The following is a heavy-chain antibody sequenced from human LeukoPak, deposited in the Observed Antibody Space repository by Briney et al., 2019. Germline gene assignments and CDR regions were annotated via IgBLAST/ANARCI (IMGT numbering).Heavy chain of an antibody. CDR1: GFTFSSYS. CDR3: ARVTEAPYYFDY. V-gene: IGHV3-21*01. J-gene: IGHJ4*02. Sequence: TGGSLRLSCAASGFTFSSYSMNWVRQAPGKGLEWVSSISSSSSYIYYADSVKGRFTISRDNAKNSLYLQVNSLRAEDTAVYYCARVTEAPYYFDYWGQGTLVTVSS. CDR2: ISSSSSYI.